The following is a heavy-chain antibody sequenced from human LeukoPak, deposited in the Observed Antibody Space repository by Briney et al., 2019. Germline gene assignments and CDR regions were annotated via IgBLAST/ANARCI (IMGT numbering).Heavy chain of an antibody. CDR2: IHYSGST. D-gene: IGHD2-15*01. J-gene: IGHJ4*02. Sequence: PPETLSLTCTVSGGSINSYYWSWIRQPPGKGLEWIGHIHYSGSTNYNPSLKSRVTISVDTPKNHYSLELTSVTVADSSVYECASVVGVVGTATSSYYLDYWGQGTLVTVSS. CDR1: GGSINSYY. CDR3: ASVVGVVGTATSSYYLDY. V-gene: IGHV4-59*08.